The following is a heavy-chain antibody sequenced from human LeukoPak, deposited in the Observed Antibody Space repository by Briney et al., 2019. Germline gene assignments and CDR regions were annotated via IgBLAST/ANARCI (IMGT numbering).Heavy chain of an antibody. CDR1: GFTFSNAW. CDR2: IKSKIDGGTT. J-gene: IGHJ4*02. V-gene: IGHV3-15*01. CDR3: TTASYPYDY. Sequence: GGSLRLSCAASGFTFSNAWMSWVRQAPGKGLEWVGRIKSKIDGGTTDYAAPAKGRFTISRDDSKNTLYLQMNSLKTEDTAVYYCTTASYPYDYWGQGTLVTVSS. D-gene: IGHD1-26*01.